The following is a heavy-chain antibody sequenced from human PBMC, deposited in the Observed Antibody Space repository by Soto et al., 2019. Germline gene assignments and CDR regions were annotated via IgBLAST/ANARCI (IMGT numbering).Heavy chain of an antibody. CDR1: GFTFNNYA. Sequence: EVQLLESGGGLVQPGGSLRLSCAASGFTFNNYAISWVRQAPGKGLEWVSTITGSGDSAYYADSVKGRFIISRDNSKNTLYMQMHSLGAEDSAIYYCAKGRGTNYYYHMDVWGGGTTATVSS. D-gene: IGHD1-26*01. CDR2: ITGSGDSA. CDR3: AKGRGTNYYYHMDV. V-gene: IGHV3-23*01. J-gene: IGHJ6*03.